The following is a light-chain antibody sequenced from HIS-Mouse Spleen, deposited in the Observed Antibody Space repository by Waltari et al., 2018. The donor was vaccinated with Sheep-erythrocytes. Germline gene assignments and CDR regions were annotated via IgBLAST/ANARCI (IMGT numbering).Light chain of an antibody. CDR3: CSYAGSSTPWV. Sequence: QSALTQPASVSGSPGQSITISCTGTSSDVGGYNYVSWYQQHPGKAPKLMIYEVSKPPSGVFNRLSGSKSGHTASLTISGLQAEDEADYYCCSYAGSSTPWVFGGGTKLTVL. CDR1: SSDVGGYNY. CDR2: EVS. V-gene: IGLV2-14*01. J-gene: IGLJ3*02.